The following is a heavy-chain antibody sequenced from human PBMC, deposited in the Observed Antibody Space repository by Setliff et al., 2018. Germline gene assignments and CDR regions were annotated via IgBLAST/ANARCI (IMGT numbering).Heavy chain of an antibody. D-gene: IGHD3-10*01. Sequence: LRLSCAASGFTFSSYWMHWVRQAPGKGLVWVSRINSDGSSTSYADSVKGRFTTSRDNAKNTLYLQMNSLRAEDTAVYYCARDYGSGSYYNLYYYYYYYMDVWGKGTTVTVSS. CDR1: GFTFSSYW. CDR2: INSDGSST. J-gene: IGHJ6*03. V-gene: IGHV3-74*01. CDR3: ARDYGSGSYYNLYYYYYYYMDV.